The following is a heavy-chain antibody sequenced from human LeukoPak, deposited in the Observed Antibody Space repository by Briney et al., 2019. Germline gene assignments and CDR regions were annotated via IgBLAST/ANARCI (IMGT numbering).Heavy chain of an antibody. Sequence: GGSLRLSCAASGFSFSKYVMNWVRQAPGKGLEWVSGVSASGGSTDYADSVKGRFTISRDNSKNTLYLQMSSLRAEDTAVYYCAKEATKIMMYYFDYWGQGTLVTVSS. D-gene: IGHD3-16*01. CDR1: GFSFSKYV. CDR2: VSASGGST. V-gene: IGHV3-23*01. CDR3: AKEATKIMMYYFDY. J-gene: IGHJ4*02.